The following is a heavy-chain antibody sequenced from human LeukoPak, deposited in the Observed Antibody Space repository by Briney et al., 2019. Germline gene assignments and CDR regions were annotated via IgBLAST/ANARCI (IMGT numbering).Heavy chain of an antibody. J-gene: IGHJ5*02. CDR3: ACREFYSPWPGP. CDR1: GYSFTSYW. V-gene: IGHV5-51*01. Sequence: GESLKISCKGSGYSFTSYWIGWVRQTPGKGLEWMGVIYPGDSRTRYNPSFEGQVTISADKSIDTAYLQWSSLKASDTAMYYCACREFYSPWPGPWGQGTLVTVSS. D-gene: IGHD5-18*01. CDR2: IYPGDSRT.